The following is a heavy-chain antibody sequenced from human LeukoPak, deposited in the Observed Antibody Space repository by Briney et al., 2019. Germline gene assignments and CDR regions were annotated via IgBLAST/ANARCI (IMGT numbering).Heavy chain of an antibody. D-gene: IGHD3-10*01. J-gene: IGHJ4*02. CDR1: GGSFSGYY. CDR3: ARATGYYGSGSYYITPFDY. V-gene: IGHV4-34*01. Sequence: SETLSLTCAVYGGSFSGYYWSWIRQPPGKGLEWIGEINHSGSTNYNPSLKSRVTISVDTSKNQFSLKLSSVTAADTAVYYCARATGYYGSGSYYITPFDYWGQGTLVTVSS. CDR2: INHSGST.